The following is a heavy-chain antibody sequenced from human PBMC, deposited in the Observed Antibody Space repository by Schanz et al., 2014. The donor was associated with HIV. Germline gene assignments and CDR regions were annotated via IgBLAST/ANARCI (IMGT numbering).Heavy chain of an antibody. D-gene: IGHD5-12*01. CDR1: GFTFSSYA. J-gene: IGHJ4*02. CDR2: ISGGGGST. Sequence: VQLVESGGGVVQPGRSLRLSCADSGFTFSSYAMSWVRQAPGKGLEWVSAISGGGGSTYYADSVKGRFTISRDDSENTLYLQMNSLRAEDTAVYYCAKGGGWLQLYTDYWGQGTLVAVSS. CDR3: AKGGGWLQLYTDY. V-gene: IGHV3-23*04.